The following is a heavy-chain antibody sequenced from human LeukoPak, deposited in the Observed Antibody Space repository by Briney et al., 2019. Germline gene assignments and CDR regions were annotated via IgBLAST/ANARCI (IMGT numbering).Heavy chain of an antibody. CDR1: RYTFPIYF. CDR2: INPTGGST. D-gene: IGHD6-6*01. CDR3: ARTAARRFDY. V-gene: IGHV1-46*01. J-gene: IGHJ4*02. Sequence: ASVKVSCKASRYTFPIYFMHWVRQAPGQGLEWMGIINPTGGSTTYAQKFQGRVTMTRDTSTSTVYMELSSLRSDDTAVYYCARTAARRFDYWGQGTLVTVSS.